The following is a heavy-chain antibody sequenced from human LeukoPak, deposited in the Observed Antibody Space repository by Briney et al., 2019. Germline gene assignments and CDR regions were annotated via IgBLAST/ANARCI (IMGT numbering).Heavy chain of an antibody. CDR3: ARRNMVRGAYGMDV. J-gene: IGHJ6*02. D-gene: IGHD3-10*01. V-gene: IGHV1-69*04. CDR1: GGTFSDYA. CDR2: IIPILGIA. Sequence: SVKVSCKASGGTFSDYAISRVRQAPGQGLEWMGRIIPILGIANSAQNFQGRVTITADKSTSTAYMELSSLRSEDTAVYYCARRNMVRGAYGMDVWGQGTTVTVSS.